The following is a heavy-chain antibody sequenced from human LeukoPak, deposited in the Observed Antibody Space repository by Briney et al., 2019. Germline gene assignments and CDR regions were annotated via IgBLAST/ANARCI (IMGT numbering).Heavy chain of an antibody. CDR1: KNMFTGYF. D-gene: IGHD2-2*02. CDR2: INPNSGGT. CDR3: AAQCNDDFCYKRDYMDV. J-gene: IGHJ6*03. V-gene: IGHV1-2*02. Sequence: RASVKVSCXTSKNMFTGYFMHWGRQAPGQGLEWIGWINPNSGGTLFARRFQGRVTMTRDTSIGATYMELSRLTSDDTALYYCAAQCNDDFCYKRDYMDVWGKGTMVIVSS.